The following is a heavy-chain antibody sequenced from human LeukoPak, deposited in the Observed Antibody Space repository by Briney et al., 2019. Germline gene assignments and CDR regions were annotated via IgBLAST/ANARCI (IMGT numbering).Heavy chain of an antibody. Sequence: ASVKVSCKASGGTXSSYDIYGVRQAPGQGLEWMGGIIPIFGTANYAQKFQGRVTITADESTSTAYMELSSLRSEDTAVYYCASRVATYCSSTSCYDVWGQGTTVTVSS. D-gene: IGHD2-2*01. CDR3: ASRVATYCSSTSCYDV. CDR2: IIPIFGTA. CDR1: GGTXSSYD. V-gene: IGHV1-69*13. J-gene: IGHJ6*02.